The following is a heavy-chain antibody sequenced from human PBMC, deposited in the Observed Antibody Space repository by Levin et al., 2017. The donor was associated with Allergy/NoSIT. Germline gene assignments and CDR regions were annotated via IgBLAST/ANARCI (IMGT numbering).Heavy chain of an antibody. CDR2: INPNSGGT. Sequence: ASVKVSCKTSGYTFTGYSLHWVRQAPGQGLEWMGWINPNSGGTNYAQKFQGRVTMTRDTSMSTAYMELSRPRSDDTAVYYCARDHGSGTYYNVHHNWFDPWGQGTLVTVSS. CDR3: ARDHGSGTYYNVHHNWFDP. J-gene: IGHJ5*02. CDR1: GYTFTGYS. V-gene: IGHV1-2*02. D-gene: IGHD3-10*01.